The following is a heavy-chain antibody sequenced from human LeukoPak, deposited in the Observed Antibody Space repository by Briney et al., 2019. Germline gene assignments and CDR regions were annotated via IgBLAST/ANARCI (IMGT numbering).Heavy chain of an antibody. V-gene: IGHV1-69*05. D-gene: IGHD5-18*01. J-gene: IGHJ4*02. CDR3: AREVDTAMTRFDY. Sequence: SVKVSCKASGGTFSSYAISWVRRAPGQGLEWMGRIIPIFGTANYAQKFQGRVTITTDESTSTAYMELSSLRSEDTAVYYCAREVDTAMTRFDYWGQGTLVTVSS. CDR1: GGTFSSYA. CDR2: IIPIFGTA.